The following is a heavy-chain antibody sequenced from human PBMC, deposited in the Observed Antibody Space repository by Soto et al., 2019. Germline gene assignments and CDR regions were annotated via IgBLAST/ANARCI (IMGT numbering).Heavy chain of an antibody. CDR3: ARLEATRTTWFTGPDNWCAP. CDR2: IYPGDSDT. V-gene: IGHV5-51*03. CDR1: GYDFNSHW. J-gene: IGHJ5*02. D-gene: IGHD6-13*01. Sequence: EMQLVQSGAEERTPGDSLKISCKGSGYDFNSHWIGWVRQMPGQGLEWMGIIYPGDSDTRYNPSFQGRVTISADKSSSTAYRQWSTLEASDTAIYYCARLEATRTTWFTGPDNWCAPWGEGTRVTVSS.